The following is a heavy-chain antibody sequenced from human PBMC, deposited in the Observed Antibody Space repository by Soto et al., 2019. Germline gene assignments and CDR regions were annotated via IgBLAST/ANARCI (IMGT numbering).Heavy chain of an antibody. J-gene: IGHJ4*02. Sequence: ASVKVSCKASGGTFSSYASSWVRQAPGQGLEWMGIINPSGGSTSYAQKFQGRVTMTRDTSTSTVYMELSSLRSEDTAVYYCARDHPSGGIDYWGQGTLVTVSS. D-gene: IGHD5-12*01. CDR2: INPSGGST. CDR3: ARDHPSGGIDY. V-gene: IGHV1-46*03. CDR1: GGTFSSYA.